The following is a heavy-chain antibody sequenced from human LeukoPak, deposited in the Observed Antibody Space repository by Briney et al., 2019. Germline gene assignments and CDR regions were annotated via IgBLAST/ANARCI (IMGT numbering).Heavy chain of an antibody. CDR2: IWYDGSNK. D-gene: IGHD6-19*01. V-gene: IGHV3-33*01. J-gene: IGHJ4*02. Sequence: PGGSLRLSCAASGFTFSSYGMHWVRQAPVKGLEWVAVIWYDGSNKYYADSVKGRFTISRDNSKNTLYLQMNSLRAEDTAVYYCARESPLQWLPQFDYWGQGTLVTVSS. CDR1: GFTFSSYG. CDR3: ARESPLQWLPQFDY.